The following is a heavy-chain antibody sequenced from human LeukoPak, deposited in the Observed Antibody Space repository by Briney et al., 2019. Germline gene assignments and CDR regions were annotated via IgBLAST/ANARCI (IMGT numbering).Heavy chain of an antibody. J-gene: IGHJ4*02. V-gene: IGHV1-46*01. CDR2: INPSRGSA. CDR1: GYTFSNYY. CDR3: VRNAEMATISGGYFDS. D-gene: IGHD5-24*01. Sequence: GASVKDSCKASGYTFSNYYMHWVRQAPGQGLEWMGIINPSRGSATYGQKFQGRVTMTRDTSTSIVYMDLSSLTSEDTAVYYCVRNAEMATISGGYFDSWGQGTLVTVSS.